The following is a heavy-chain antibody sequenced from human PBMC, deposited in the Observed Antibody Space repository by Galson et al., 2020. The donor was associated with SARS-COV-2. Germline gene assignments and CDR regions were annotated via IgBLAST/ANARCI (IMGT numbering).Heavy chain of an antibody. CDR2: INPKSDGP. CDR1: GYTFTDYY. D-gene: IGHD3-9*01. V-gene: IGHV1-2*02. Sequence: ASVKVSCKASGYTFTDYYIHWVRQAPGQGLEWMGWINPKSDGPNYAQKFQGRVTMTRDTPISTAYMEVSRLRSDDTGIYYCARAYDILTGFDYWGQGTLVTVSS. J-gene: IGHJ4*02. CDR3: ARAYDILTGFDY.